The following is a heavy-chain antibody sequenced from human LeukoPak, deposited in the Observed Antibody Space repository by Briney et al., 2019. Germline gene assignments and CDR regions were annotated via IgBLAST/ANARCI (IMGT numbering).Heavy chain of an antibody. CDR3: ARGYYGSGSYHFDY. V-gene: IGHV4-34*01. J-gene: IGHJ4*02. Sequence: SETLSLTCAVYGGSFSGYYWSWIRQPPGKGLEWIGEINHSGSTNYNPSLKSRVTISVDTSKNQFSLKLSSVTAADTAVYYCARGYYGSGSYHFDYWGQGTLVTVSS. CDR1: GGSFSGYY. CDR2: INHSGST. D-gene: IGHD3-10*01.